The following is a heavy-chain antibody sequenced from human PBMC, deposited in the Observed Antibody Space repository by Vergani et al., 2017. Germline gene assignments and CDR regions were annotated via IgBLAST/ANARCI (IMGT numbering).Heavy chain of an antibody. CDR2: ISGSGGST. V-gene: IGHV3-23*01. J-gene: IGHJ6*02. D-gene: IGHD6-13*01. Sequence: EVQLLESGGGLVQPGGSLRLSCAASGFTFSSYAMSWVRQAPGKGLEWVSAISGSGGSTYYADSVKSRFTISRDNSKNTLYLQMNSLGAEDTALYYCASSGLLYSSNCPPTYYYGMDVWGEGSTVTVSS. CDR1: GFTFSSYA. CDR3: ASSGLLYSSNCPPTYYYGMDV.